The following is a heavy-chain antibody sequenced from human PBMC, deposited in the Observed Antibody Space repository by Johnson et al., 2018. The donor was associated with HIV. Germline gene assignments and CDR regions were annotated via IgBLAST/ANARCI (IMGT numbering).Heavy chain of an antibody. Sequence: QVQLVESGGGVVQPGRSLRLSCAASGFTFNSYAMHWVRQAPGKGLEWVAVISYDGSNKYYADSVKGRFTISRDNSKNTLYLQMNSLRAEDTAVYYCALRDGDNYELDPVRHFDIWGQGTMVTVSS. V-gene: IGHV3-30*04. CDR2: ISYDGSNK. CDR3: ALRDGDNYELDPVRHFDI. D-gene: IGHD5-24*01. CDR1: GFTFNSYA. J-gene: IGHJ3*02.